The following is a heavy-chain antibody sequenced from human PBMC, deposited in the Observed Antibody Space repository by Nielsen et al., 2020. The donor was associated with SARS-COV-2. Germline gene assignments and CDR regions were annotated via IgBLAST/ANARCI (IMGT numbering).Heavy chain of an antibody. CDR3: AKDCSSTSCSDY. CDR2: IYSGGSST. CDR1: GFTFGDYA. J-gene: IGHJ4*02. V-gene: IGHV3-23*03. D-gene: IGHD2-2*01. Sequence: GESLKISYTASGFTFGDYAMSWVRQAPGKGLEWVSVIYSGGSSTYYADSVKGRFTISRDNSKNTLYLQMNSLRAEDTAVYYCAKDCSSTSCSDYWGQGTLVTVSS.